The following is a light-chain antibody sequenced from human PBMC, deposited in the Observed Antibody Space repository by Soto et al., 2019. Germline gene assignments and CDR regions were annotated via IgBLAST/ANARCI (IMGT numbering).Light chain of an antibody. Sequence: SVLTQPASVSGSPGQSITISCSGTRSDIGSYNYVAWYQQFPGKTPKILIYGVSNRPSGVSSRFSGSKSGNTASLTISGLQAEDEADYYCISYTGSSTSYVFGSGTKVT. CDR3: ISYTGSSTSYV. J-gene: IGLJ1*01. V-gene: IGLV2-14*01. CDR2: GVS. CDR1: RSDIGSYNY.